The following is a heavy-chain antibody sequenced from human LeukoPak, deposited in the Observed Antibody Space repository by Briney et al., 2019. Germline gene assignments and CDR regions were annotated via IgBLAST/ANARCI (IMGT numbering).Heavy chain of an antibody. Sequence: SETLSLTCTVSGGSISSSSYYWGWIRQPPGKGLEWIGSIYYSGNTYYNPSLKSRVTISVDTSKSQFSLKLSSVTAADTAVYYCXPEXLRGDYSSFDNWGQGTLVTVSS. CDR1: GGSISSSSYY. J-gene: IGHJ4*02. CDR3: XPEXLRGDYSSFDN. CDR2: IYYSGNT. D-gene: IGHD2-21*01. V-gene: IGHV4-39*01.